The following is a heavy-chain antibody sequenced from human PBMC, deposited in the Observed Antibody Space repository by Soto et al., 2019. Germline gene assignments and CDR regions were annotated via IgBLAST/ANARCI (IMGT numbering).Heavy chain of an antibody. J-gene: IGHJ6*02. CDR3: AREGSGTTSHYYYGMDV. D-gene: IGHD1-1*01. CDR1: GGTFSSYA. Sequence: ASVKVSCKASGGTFSSYAISWVRQAPGQGLEGMGGIIPIFGTANYAQKFQGRVTITADESTSTAYMELSSLRSEDTAVYYCAREGSGTTSHYYYGMDVWGQGTTVTV. CDR2: IIPIFGTA. V-gene: IGHV1-69*13.